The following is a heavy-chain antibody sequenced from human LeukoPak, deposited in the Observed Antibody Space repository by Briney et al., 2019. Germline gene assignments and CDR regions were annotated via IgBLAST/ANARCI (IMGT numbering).Heavy chain of an antibody. CDR2: ISYDGSNK. Sequence: GRSLRLSCAASGFTFSSYGMHGVRQAPGKGLEWVAVISYDGSNKDYADSVKGRLTISRDNSKNTLYLQMNSLRVEDTAVYYCAQSPFYYDSYFDYWGQGTLVTVSS. V-gene: IGHV3-30*18. CDR3: AQSPFYYDSYFDY. D-gene: IGHD3-22*01. J-gene: IGHJ4*02. CDR1: GFTFSSYG.